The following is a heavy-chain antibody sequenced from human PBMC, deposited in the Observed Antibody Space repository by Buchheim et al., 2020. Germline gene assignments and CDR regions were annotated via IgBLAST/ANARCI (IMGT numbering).Heavy chain of an antibody. Sequence: EVRLVESGGGLVQPGGSLRLSCAASGFTFNTSWMHWVRQAPGKGLVWVSRINSDGSSTTYADSVKGRLTISRDNAKKTLYLQMNSLRPDDTAVYYCTRRVVTGWLRWFDPWGQGTL. CDR1: GFTFNTSW. J-gene: IGHJ5*02. CDR3: TRRVVTGWLRWFDP. D-gene: IGHD2-21*02. V-gene: IGHV3-74*01. CDR2: INSDGSST.